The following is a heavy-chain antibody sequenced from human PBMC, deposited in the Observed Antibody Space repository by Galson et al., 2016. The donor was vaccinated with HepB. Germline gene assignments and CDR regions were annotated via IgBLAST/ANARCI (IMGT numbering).Heavy chain of an antibody. CDR1: GFTFSSFH. CDR2: ISGSGDST. D-gene: IGHD3-22*01. Sequence: SLRLSCAASGFTFSSFHMNWVRQAPGRGLEWVSTISGSGDSTYYADSGKGRFTISRDKSKNTLYLQMNSLRAEDTAVYYCTKDGDSTGYYYSKFNWGQGTLVTVSS. J-gene: IGHJ4*02. V-gene: IGHV3-23*01. CDR3: TKDGDSTGYYYSKFN.